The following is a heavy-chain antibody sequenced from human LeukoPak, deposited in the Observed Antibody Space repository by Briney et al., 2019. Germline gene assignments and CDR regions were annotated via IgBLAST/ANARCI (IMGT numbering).Heavy chain of an antibody. J-gene: IGHJ4*02. CDR2: ISGRSSTI. V-gene: IGHV3-48*01. CDR1: AFTFSDYS. D-gene: IGHD1-26*01. Sequence: GGSLRLSCAASAFTFSDYSMNWVRQAPGKGLEWVSYISGRSSTIYYADSVKGRFTISRDDAKSSMYLQMNSLRAEDTAVYYCARDRLKSGSYYFDYWGQGTLVTVSS. CDR3: ARDRLKSGSYYFDY.